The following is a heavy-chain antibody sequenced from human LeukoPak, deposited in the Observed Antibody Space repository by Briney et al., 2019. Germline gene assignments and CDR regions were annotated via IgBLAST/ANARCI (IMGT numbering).Heavy chain of an antibody. CDR2: TSGSGGST. CDR3: AKSGGYSYVENFDY. D-gene: IGHD5-18*01. J-gene: IGHJ4*02. Sequence: GGSLRLSCAASGLTFRSYAMNWVRQATGKGLEWVTDTSGSGGSTFYADSVKGRCTMSRDNSKGTLYLQINSVRAEDTAVYYCAKSGGYSYVENFDYWGQGTLVTVSS. CDR1: GLTFRSYA. V-gene: IGHV3-23*01.